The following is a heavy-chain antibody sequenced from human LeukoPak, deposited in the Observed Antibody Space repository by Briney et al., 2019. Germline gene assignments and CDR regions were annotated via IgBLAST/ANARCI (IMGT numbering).Heavy chain of an antibody. V-gene: IGHV3-30*18. CDR2: VSYDGSSI. J-gene: IGHJ4*02. CDR3: TKAHLPRQELENFYFDC. Sequence: GGTLRLSCAASGFTFSTYGMHWVPHAPGKGLEWVAVVSYDGSSIYYADSVKGRFTSSRDNSKTTLYLQMIILEDEAASDYSWTKAHLPRQELENFYFDCWGQGILVTVSS. CDR1: GFTFSTYG. D-gene: IGHD1-1*01.